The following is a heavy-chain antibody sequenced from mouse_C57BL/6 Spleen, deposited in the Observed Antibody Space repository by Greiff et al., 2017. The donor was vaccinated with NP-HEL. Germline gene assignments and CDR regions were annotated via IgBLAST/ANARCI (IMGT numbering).Heavy chain of an antibody. J-gene: IGHJ2*01. CDR3: ARGGTAQAKDY. V-gene: IGHV1-50*01. Sequence: VQLQQSGAELVKPGASVKLSCKASGYTFTSYWMQWVKQRPGQGLEWIGEIDPSDSYTNYNQKFKGKATLTVDTSSSTAYMQHSSLTSEDSAVYYCARGGTAQAKDYWGQGTTLTVSS. CDR1: GYTFTSYW. CDR2: IDPSDSYT. D-gene: IGHD3-2*02.